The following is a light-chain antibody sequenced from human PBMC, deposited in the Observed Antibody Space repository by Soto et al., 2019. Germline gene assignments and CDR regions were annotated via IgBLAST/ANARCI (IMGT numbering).Light chain of an antibody. Sequence: EIVLTQSPGTLSLSPGERATLSCRASQSVSSSYLAWYQQKPGQAPRLLINAASIRATDTPDRISGSGSGTELTLTISRLEPEDFEVYYCQQYVSSPWAFGQGTKVDNK. J-gene: IGKJ1*01. CDR2: AAS. CDR3: QQYVSSPWA. CDR1: QSVSSSY. V-gene: IGKV3-20*01.